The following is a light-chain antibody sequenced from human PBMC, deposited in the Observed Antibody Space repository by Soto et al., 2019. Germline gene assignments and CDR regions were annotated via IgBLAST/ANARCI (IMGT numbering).Light chain of an antibody. CDR3: QSYDSSPRGWV. Sequence: QSVLTQPPSVSGAPGQRVTISCTESSSNIGAGYDVHWYQQLPGTAPKLLIYGNSNRPSGVPDRFSGSKSGTSASLAITGLQAEDEADYYCQSYDSSPRGWVFGGGTKLTVL. J-gene: IGLJ3*02. V-gene: IGLV1-40*01. CDR2: GNS. CDR1: SSNIGAGYD.